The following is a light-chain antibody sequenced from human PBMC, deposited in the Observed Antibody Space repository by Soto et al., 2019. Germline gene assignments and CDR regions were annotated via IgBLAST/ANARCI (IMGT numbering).Light chain of an antibody. CDR2: AAS. Sequence: DSQMTQSPSSLSASVGDRVTITCRASQTITTHVNWYQQKPGKAPKLLIYAASSLQSGVPSRFSGSGSGTDFTLTISSLQPEDFATYWCHQTYNIPWTFGQGTKVDIK. J-gene: IGKJ1*01. CDR1: QTITTH. V-gene: IGKV1-39*01. CDR3: HQTYNIPWT.